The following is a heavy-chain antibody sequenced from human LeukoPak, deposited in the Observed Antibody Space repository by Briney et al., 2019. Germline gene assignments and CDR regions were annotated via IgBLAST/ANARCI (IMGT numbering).Heavy chain of an antibody. D-gene: IGHD3-16*01. J-gene: IGHJ6*02. CDR2: IWYDGSNK. V-gene: IGHV3-33*01. CDR1: GFTFSSYG. Sequence: GRSLRLSCAASGFTFSSYGMHWVRQAPGKGLEWVAVIWYDGSNKYYADSVKGRFTISRDNSKNTLYLQMNSLRAEDTAVYYCARDRLGGARLGGGMDVWGQGTTVTVSS. CDR3: ARDRLGGARLGGGMDV.